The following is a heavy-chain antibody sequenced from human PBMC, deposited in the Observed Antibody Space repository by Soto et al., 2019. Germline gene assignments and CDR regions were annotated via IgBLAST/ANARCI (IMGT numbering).Heavy chain of an antibody. Sequence: PSETLSLTCAVSGGSISSSNWWSWVRQPPGKGLEWIGEIYHSGSTNYNPSLKSRVTISVYKSKNQFSLKLSSVTAADTAVYYCARDRYYYYGMDVWGQGTTVTVSS. CDR2: IYHSGST. J-gene: IGHJ6*02. CDR1: GGSISSSNW. V-gene: IGHV4-4*02. CDR3: ARDRYYYYGMDV.